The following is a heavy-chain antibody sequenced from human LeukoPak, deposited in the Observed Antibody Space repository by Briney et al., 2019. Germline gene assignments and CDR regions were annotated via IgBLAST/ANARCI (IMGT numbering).Heavy chain of an antibody. Sequence: ASVKVSRKASGYTFTNYYMHWVRQAPGQGLEWMGIINPSGGTTTYAQKFQGRVTMTRDTSTSTVYMELSSLRSEDTAVYYCARDYGSGRNWFDPWGQGTLVTVSS. J-gene: IGHJ5*02. CDR1: GYTFTNYY. CDR3: ARDYGSGRNWFDP. CDR2: INPSGGTT. V-gene: IGHV1-46*01. D-gene: IGHD3-10*01.